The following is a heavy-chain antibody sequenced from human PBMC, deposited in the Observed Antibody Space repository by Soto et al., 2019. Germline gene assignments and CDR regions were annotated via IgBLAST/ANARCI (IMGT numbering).Heavy chain of an antibody. CDR1: GYTFTSYY. D-gene: IGHD6-19*01. J-gene: IGHJ4*02. Sequence: QVQLVQSGAEVKKPGASVKVSCKASGYTFTSYYMHWVRQAPGQGLEWMGIINPTGGSTSYAQKFQGRVTMTRDTSTSTVYMELSSLRSEDTAVYYCARDAEWLGFDYWGQGTLVTVSS. V-gene: IGHV1-46*03. CDR3: ARDAEWLGFDY. CDR2: INPTGGST.